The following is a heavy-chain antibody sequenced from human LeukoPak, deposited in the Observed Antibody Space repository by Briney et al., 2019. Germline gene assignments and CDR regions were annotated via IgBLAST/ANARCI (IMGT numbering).Heavy chain of an antibody. CDR1: GFTFSTYS. CDR3: ARESYSHYYFDS. CDR2: ISSGSSYI. J-gene: IGHJ4*02. D-gene: IGHD5-12*01. Sequence: PGGSLRLSCAASGFTFSTYSMNWVRQAPGKGLEWVSSISSGSSYIYYADSLKGRFTISRDNAKNSLCLQLNSLRAEDTAVYYCARESYSHYYFDSWGQGTLVTVSS. V-gene: IGHV3-21*01.